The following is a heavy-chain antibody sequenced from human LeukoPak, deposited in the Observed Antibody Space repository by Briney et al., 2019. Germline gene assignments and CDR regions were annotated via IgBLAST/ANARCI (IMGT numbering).Heavy chain of an antibody. V-gene: IGHV1-8*01. CDR3: AVHLPGDYLDH. J-gene: IGHJ4*02. CDR2: MNPDSGNT. Sequence: GASVRVSCKASGYAFNIYDINWVRQATGQGLEWMGWMNPDSGNTGFAQKFQARVTMTRNTSITTAYMELSSLRFEDTAVYYCAVHLPGDYLDHWGQGTLVTVSS. CDR1: GYAFNIYD.